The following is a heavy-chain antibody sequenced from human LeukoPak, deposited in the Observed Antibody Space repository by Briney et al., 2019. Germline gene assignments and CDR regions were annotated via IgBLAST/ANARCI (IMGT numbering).Heavy chain of an antibody. CDR2: ISSSSSYI. J-gene: IGHJ4*02. CDR3: ARPCDQSVTFGGVASDY. Sequence: PGGSLRLSCAASGFTFSSYSMNWVRQAPGKGLEWVSSISSSSSYIYYADSVKGRFTISRDNAKNSLYLQMNSLRAEDTAVYYCARPCDQSVTFGGVASDYWGQGTLVTVSS. V-gene: IGHV3-21*01. D-gene: IGHD3-16*01. CDR1: GFTFSSYS.